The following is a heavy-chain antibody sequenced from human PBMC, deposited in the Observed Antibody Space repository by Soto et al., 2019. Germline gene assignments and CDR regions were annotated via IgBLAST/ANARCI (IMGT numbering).Heavy chain of an antibody. V-gene: IGHV3-23*01. CDR3: AKGIFITMVRGDNGGFDI. D-gene: IGHD3-10*01. CDR2: ISGSGGST. J-gene: IGHJ3*02. CDR1: GFTFSSYA. Sequence: GGSLRLSCAASGFTFSSYAMSWVRQAPGKGLEWVSAISGSGGSTYYADSVKGRFTISRDNSKNTLYLQMNSLRAEDTAVYYCAKGIFITMVRGDNGGFDIWGQGTMVTVSS.